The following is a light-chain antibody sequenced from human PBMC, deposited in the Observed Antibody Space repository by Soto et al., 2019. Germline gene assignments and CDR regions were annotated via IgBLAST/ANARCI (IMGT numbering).Light chain of an antibody. CDR1: SSDVGTYNY. CDR2: DVS. Sequence: QSALTQPRSVSGSPGQSVTISCSGTSSDVGTYNYVSWYQQHPGKAPKLMIYDVSERPSGVPDRFSGSKSGNTASLTISGLQAADEADYFCCSYAGGYTWVFGGGTQLTVL. V-gene: IGLV2-11*01. J-gene: IGLJ3*02. CDR3: CSYAGGYTWV.